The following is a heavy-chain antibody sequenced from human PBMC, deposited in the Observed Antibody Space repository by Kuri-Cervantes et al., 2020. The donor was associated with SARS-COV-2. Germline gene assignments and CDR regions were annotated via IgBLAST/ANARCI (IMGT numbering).Heavy chain of an antibody. Sequence: GGSLRLSCAASGFTFSDSSFPWVRQASGQGLQWVGRIRSKAHSYETVYGVSVNGRFTLSRDDLKNTLYLQMNSLRAEDTAVYYCARDPVDGITGRMFGMDVWGQGTTVTVSS. J-gene: IGHJ6*02. V-gene: IGHV3-73*01. D-gene: IGHD1-20*01. CDR2: IRSKAHSYET. CDR3: ARDPVDGITGRMFGMDV. CDR1: GFTFSDSS.